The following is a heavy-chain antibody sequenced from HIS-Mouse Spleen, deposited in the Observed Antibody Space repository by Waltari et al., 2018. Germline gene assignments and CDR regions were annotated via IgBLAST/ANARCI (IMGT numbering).Heavy chain of an antibody. Sequence: QLQLQESGPGLVKPSDTLSLTCTVSGCSISSSSYYLGWIRQPPGKGLEWIGSIYYSGSTYYNPSLKSRVTISVDTSKNQFSLKLSSVTAADTAVYYCAREIPYSSSWYDWYFDLWGRGTLVTVSS. J-gene: IGHJ2*01. V-gene: IGHV4-39*07. CDR1: GCSISSSSYY. CDR3: AREIPYSSSWYDWYFDL. D-gene: IGHD6-13*01. CDR2: IYYSGST.